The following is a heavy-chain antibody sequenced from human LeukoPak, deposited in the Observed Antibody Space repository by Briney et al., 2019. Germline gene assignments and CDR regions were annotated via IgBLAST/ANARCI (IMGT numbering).Heavy chain of an antibody. J-gene: IGHJ5*02. CDR3: AKARGYSYAELDT. V-gene: IGHV3-30*18. D-gene: IGHD5-18*01. CDR1: GFNFSNHG. Sequence: GGSLRLSCVASGFNFSNHGMHWVRQAPGKGLEWLALISYDGSKKYYGDSVKGRFSISRDNSKNTVFLQMNSLRGEDTALLYCAKARGYSYAELDTWGQGTLVTVSS. CDR2: ISYDGSKK.